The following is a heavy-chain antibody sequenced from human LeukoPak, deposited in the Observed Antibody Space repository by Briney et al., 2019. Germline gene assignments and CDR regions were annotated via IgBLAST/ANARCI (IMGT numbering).Heavy chain of an antibody. V-gene: IGHV1-69*05. CDR2: IIPVFGTA. CDR3: ARSIAADNWFDP. Sequence: SVKVSCKASGGTFSSYAISWVRQAPGQGLEWMGGIIPVFGTANYAQKFQGRVTITTDESTSAAYMELSSLRSEDTAVYYCARSIAADNWFDPWGQGTLVTVSS. CDR1: GGTFSSYA. D-gene: IGHD6-13*01. J-gene: IGHJ5*02.